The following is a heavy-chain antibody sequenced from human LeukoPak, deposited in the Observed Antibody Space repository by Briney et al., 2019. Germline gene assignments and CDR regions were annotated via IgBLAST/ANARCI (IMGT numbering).Heavy chain of an antibody. CDR2: INHSGST. J-gene: IGHJ5*02. V-gene: IGHV4-34*01. CDR3: ARGRGRRYCSSTSCYSFDP. CDR1: GGSFSGYY. D-gene: IGHD2-2*01. Sequence: SETLSLTCAVYGGSFSGYYWSWIRQPPGKGLEWIGEINHSGSTNYNPSLKSRVTISVDTSKNQFSLKLSSVTAADTAVYYCARGRGRRYCSSTSCYSFDPWGQGTLVTVSS.